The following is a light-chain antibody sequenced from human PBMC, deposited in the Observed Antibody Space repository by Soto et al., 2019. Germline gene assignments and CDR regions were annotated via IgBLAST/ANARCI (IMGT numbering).Light chain of an antibody. J-gene: IGKJ1*01. V-gene: IGKV1-6*01. Sequence: IQMTQSPSSLSASVGDRVTITCRASQDINAYLGWYQQKPGKAPNLLIYSASSFQSGVPSRFIGRGSGTDFTLTISSLQHEDFATYYCLQDYDYPRTFGQGTKVDIK. CDR3: LQDYDYPRT. CDR2: SAS. CDR1: QDINAY.